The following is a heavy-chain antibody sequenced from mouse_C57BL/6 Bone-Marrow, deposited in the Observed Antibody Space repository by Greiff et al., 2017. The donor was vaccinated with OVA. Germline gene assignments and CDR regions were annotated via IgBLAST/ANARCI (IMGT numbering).Heavy chain of an antibody. CDR1: GYTFTSYW. D-gene: IGHD1-1*01. V-gene: IGHV1-72*01. CDR2: IDPNSGGT. J-gene: IGHJ4*01. Sequence: VQLQQSGAELVKPGASVKLSCKASGYTFTSYWMHWVKQRPGRGLEWIGRIDPNSGGTKYNEKFKSKATLTVDKPSSTAYMQLSSLTSEDSAVYYCARSDGSSYLYAMDYWGQGTSVTVSS. CDR3: ARSDGSSYLYAMDY.